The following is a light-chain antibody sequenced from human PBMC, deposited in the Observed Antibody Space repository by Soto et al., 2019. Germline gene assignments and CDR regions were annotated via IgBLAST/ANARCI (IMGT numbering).Light chain of an antibody. Sequence: EIVYTQTPATLSGSPVEVAGVGVRASQSVSNYLAWYQQKPGQAPRLLIYDASNRATGIPARFSGSGSGTDFTLTISSLEPEDFAVYYCQQRSIWPLTFGQGTRLEI. CDR1: QSVSNY. J-gene: IGKJ5*01. CDR2: DAS. CDR3: QQRSIWPLT. V-gene: IGKV3-11*01.